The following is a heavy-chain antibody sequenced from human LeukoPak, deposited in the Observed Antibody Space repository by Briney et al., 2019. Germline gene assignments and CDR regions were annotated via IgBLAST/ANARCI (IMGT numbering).Heavy chain of an antibody. D-gene: IGHD3-3*01. Sequence: PSETLSLTCTVSGGSIRSYYWSWIRQPPGKGLEWIGYIYYSGSTNYNPSLKSRVTISVDTSKNQFSLKPSSVTAADTAVYYCARSPSGYSDYWGQGTLVTVSS. CDR3: ARSPSGYSDY. CDR2: IYYSGST. J-gene: IGHJ4*02. CDR1: GGSIRSYY. V-gene: IGHV4-59*01.